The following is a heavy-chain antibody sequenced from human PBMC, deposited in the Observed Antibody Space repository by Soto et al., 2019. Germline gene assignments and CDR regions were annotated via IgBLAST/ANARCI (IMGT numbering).Heavy chain of an antibody. V-gene: IGHV1-18*04. CDR1: GYTFTSYG. CDR3: ARDLTAPIVVVPAAKGYGMDV. J-gene: IGHJ6*02. D-gene: IGHD2-2*01. Sequence: ASVKVSCKASGYTFTSYGISWVRQAPGQGLEWMGWISAYNGNTNYAQKLQGRVTMTTDTPTSTAYMELRSLRSDDTAVYYCARDLTAPIVVVPAAKGYGMDVWGQGTTVTVSS. CDR2: ISAYNGNT.